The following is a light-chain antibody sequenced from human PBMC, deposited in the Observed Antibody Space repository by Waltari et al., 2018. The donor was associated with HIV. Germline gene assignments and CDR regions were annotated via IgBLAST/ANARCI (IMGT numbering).Light chain of an antibody. CDR1: KTVTSNY. CDR3: HQYGTSPRT. J-gene: IGKJ2*01. CDR2: GAS. V-gene: IGKV3-20*01. Sequence: EIVLAQSPRTLSLSPGERATLSCRASKTVTSNYLAWDQVRPGQAPRLLIDGASLRATGVPDKFSGSGSGTDFTLTIGRLEPEDFAVYYCHQYGTSPRTFGQGSKVEIK.